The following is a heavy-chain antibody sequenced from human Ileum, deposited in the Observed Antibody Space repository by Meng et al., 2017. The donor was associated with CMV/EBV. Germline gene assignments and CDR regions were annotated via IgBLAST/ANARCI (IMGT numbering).Heavy chain of an antibody. V-gene: IGHV6-1*01. J-gene: IGHJ5*02. CDR3: ASHPQTGGEWFDP. Sequence: SGDSVSSNSAAWNWIRPSPSRGLEWLGRTYYRSKWYNDYAVSVKSRITINPDTSKNQFSLQLNSVTPEDTAVYYCASHPQTGGEWFDPWGQGTLVTVSS. CDR2: TYYRSKWYN. D-gene: IGHD1-1*01. CDR1: GDSVSSNSAA.